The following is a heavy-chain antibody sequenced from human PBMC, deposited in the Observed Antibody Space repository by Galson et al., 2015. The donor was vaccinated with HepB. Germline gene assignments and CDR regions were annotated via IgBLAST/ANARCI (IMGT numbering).Heavy chain of an antibody. J-gene: IGHJ4*02. CDR3: ARVGEVGATPDFDY. CDR2: INAGNGNT. Sequence: SVKVSCKASGYTFTSYAMHWVRQAPGQRLEWMGWINAGNGNTKYSQKFQGRVTITRDTSASTAYMELSSLRSEDTAVYYCARVGEVGATPDFDYWGQGTLVTVSS. D-gene: IGHD1-26*01. V-gene: IGHV1-3*01. CDR1: GYTFTSYA.